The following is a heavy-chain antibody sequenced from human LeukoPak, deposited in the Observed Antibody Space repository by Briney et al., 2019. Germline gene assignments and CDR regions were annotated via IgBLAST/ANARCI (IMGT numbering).Heavy chain of an antibody. CDR2: INPNSGGT. CDR3: ARDKVAGVGALDY. J-gene: IGHJ4*02. D-gene: IGHD3-16*01. Sequence: GASVKVSCKASGNTLTGYYIYWVRQAPGQGLEWMGRINPNSGGTNYAQKFQGRVTMTRDTSISTAYMELSRLRSDDTAVYYCARDKVAGVGALDYWGQGTLVTVSS. V-gene: IGHV1-2*02. CDR1: GNTLTGYY.